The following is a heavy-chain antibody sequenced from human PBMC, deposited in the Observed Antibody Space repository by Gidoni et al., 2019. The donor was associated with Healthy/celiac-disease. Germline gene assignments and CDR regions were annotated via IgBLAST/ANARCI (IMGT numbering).Heavy chain of an antibody. CDR1: GYTFTSYY. D-gene: IGHD6-19*01. Sequence: QVQLVQSGAEVKKPGASVKVSCKASGYTFTSYYMHWVRQAPGQGLEWMGIINPSGGSTSYAQKFQCRVTMTRDTSTSTVYMELSSLRSEDTAVYYCARDGRIAVAGITVWFDPWGQGTLVTVSS. V-gene: IGHV1-46*01. J-gene: IGHJ5*02. CDR2: INPSGGST. CDR3: ARDGRIAVAGITVWFDP.